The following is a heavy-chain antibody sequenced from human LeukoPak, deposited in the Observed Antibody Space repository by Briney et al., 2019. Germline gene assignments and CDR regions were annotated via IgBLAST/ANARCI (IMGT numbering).Heavy chain of an antibody. J-gene: IGHJ5*02. CDR1: GFTFSSYG. V-gene: IGHV3-30*02. D-gene: IGHD3-10*02. CDR2: KQYDGSTT. Sequence: GGTLRLSCAASGFTFSSYGMHWVRQAPGKGLEWVAFKQYDGSTTFYAESVKGRFTISRDNSKNTLFLQMNSLRTDDTAVYYCGREESTYYVHAFDPWGQGTLVTVSS. CDR3: GREESTYYVHAFDP.